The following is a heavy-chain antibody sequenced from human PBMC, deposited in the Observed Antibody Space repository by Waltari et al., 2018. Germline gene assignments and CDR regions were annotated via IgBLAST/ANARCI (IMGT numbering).Heavy chain of an antibody. CDR3: AREVPRNGYIGLIYYYMDV. CDR2: IYYSGST. V-gene: IGHV4-39*01. D-gene: IGHD5-12*01. Sequence: QLQLQESGPGLVKPSETLSLTCTVSGGSLSSSSYFWALIRQPPGKGLEWIGSIYYSGSTYYNLSLKSRVTISVDRSTNQVSLKLTSVTAADTAVYFCAREVPRNGYIGLIYYYMDVWGKGTTVTVSS. CDR1: GGSLSSSSYF. J-gene: IGHJ6*03.